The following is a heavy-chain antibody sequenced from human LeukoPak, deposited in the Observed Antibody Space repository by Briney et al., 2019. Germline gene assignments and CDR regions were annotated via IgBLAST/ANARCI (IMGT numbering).Heavy chain of an antibody. D-gene: IGHD3-10*01. V-gene: IGHV4-39*07. Sequence: SETLSLTCTVSGGSISSSSYYWGWIRQPPGKGLEWIGSIYHSGSTYYNPSLKSRVTISVDTSKNQFSLRLTSVTAADTAVYYCARDSGTSGEVKLDPWGQGTRVTVSS. CDR2: IYHSGST. CDR1: GGSISSSSYY. CDR3: ARDSGTSGEVKLDP. J-gene: IGHJ5*02.